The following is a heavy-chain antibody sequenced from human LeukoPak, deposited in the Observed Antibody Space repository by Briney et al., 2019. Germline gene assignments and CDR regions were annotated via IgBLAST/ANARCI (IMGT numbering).Heavy chain of an antibody. D-gene: IGHD3-10*01. J-gene: IGHJ6*02. V-gene: IGHV1-58*02. Sequence: GASVKVSCKASGFTFTSSATQWVRQARGQRLEWIGWIVVGSGNTNYAQKFQERVTITRNMSTSTAYMELSSLRSEDTAVYYCAAPFGDYYYGMDVWGQGTTVTVSS. CDR3: AAPFGDYYYGMDV. CDR1: GFTFTSSA. CDR2: IVVGSGNT.